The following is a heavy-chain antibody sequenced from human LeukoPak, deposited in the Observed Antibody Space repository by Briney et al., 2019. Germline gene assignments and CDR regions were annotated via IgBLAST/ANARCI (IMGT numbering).Heavy chain of an antibody. CDR1: GFTFSSYA. J-gene: IGHJ3*02. D-gene: IGHD7-27*01. V-gene: IGHV3-23*01. CDR2: ISGSGGST. CDR3: VRVDWGSFAFDI. Sequence: GGSLRLSCAASGFTFSSYAMSWVRQAPGKGLEWVSAISGSGGSTYYADSVKGRFTISRDNSKNTLYLQMNSLRAEDTAVYYCVRVDWGSFAFDIWGQGTMVTVSS.